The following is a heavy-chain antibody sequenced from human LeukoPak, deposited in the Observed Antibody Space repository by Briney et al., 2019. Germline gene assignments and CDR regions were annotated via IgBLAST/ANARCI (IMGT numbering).Heavy chain of an antibody. J-gene: IGHJ5*02. CDR1: GGSISSYY. Sequence: SETLSLTCTASGGSISSYYWSWIRQPPGKGLEWIGYIYYSGSTNYNPSLKSRVTISVDTSKNQFSLKLSSVTAADTAVYYCARGYSSSGSWFDPWGQGTLVTVSS. V-gene: IGHV4-59*08. CDR3: ARGYSSSGSWFDP. D-gene: IGHD6-13*01. CDR2: IYYSGST.